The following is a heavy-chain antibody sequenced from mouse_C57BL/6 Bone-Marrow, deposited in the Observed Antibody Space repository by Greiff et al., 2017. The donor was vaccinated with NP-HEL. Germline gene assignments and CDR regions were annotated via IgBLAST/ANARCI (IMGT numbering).Heavy chain of an antibody. V-gene: IGHV10-1*01. D-gene: IGHD1-1*01. CDR2: IRSKSNNYAT. J-gene: IGHJ2*01. CDR3: VRGPTVVGHYFDY. Sequence: EVQVVESGGGLVQPKGSLKLSCAASGFSFTTYAMNWVRQAPGKGLEWVARIRSKSNNYATYYADSVKDRFTISRDDSGSMLYLQMNNLKTEDTANYYCVRGPTVVGHYFDYWGQGTTLTVSS. CDR1: GFSFTTYA.